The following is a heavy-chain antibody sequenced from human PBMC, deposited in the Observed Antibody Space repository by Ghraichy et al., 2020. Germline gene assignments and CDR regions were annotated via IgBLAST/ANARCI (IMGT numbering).Heavy chain of an antibody. J-gene: IGHJ4*02. V-gene: IGHV4-31*03. CDR3: AEGAEGRFIY. CDR2: VYYGGST. D-gene: IGHD3-10*01. Sequence: SLNISCTVSGGSISSGGYYWTWVRQHPGKGLEWIGYVYYGGSTNYNPSLKSRVLILEDTSKNQFSLKLSSATAADTAIYYCAEGAEGRFIYWGQGVLVTVSS. CDR1: GGSISSGGYY.